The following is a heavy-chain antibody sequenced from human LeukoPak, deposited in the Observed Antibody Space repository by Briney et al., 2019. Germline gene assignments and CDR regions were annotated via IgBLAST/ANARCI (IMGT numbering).Heavy chain of an antibody. CDR2: IYGEGTDA. J-gene: IGHJ4*02. Sequence: GGSLRLSCAASGFTFNTYWMHWVRQIPGKGPVWVSRIYGEGTDAIYADSVKGRFTISRDNAKNTLYLQMNILRAEDTAVYYFAGVGWNGINFDFGGQGTLFTFS. D-gene: IGHD1-1*01. CDR1: GFTFNTYW. CDR3: AGVGWNGINFDF. V-gene: IGHV3-74*01.